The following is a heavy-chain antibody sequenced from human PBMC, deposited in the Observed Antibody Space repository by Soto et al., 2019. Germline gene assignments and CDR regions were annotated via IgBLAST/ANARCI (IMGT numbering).Heavy chain of an antibody. CDR1: FGSISRGGYY. CDR2: IYYSGST. J-gene: IGHJ3*02. Sequence: SETLSLTCTVSFGSISRGGYYWSWIRQHPGKGLEWIGYIYYSGSTYYNPSLKSRVTISVDTSKNQFSLKLSSVTAADTAVYYCARNSGSYYNGAFDIWGQGTMVTVSS. CDR3: ARNSGSYYNGAFDI. V-gene: IGHV4-31*03. D-gene: IGHD3-10*01.